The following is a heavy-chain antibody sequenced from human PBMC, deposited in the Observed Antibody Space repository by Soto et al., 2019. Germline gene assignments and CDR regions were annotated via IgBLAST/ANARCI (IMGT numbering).Heavy chain of an antibody. CDR3: AREGVVMITFGGVYDY. V-gene: IGHV1-18*01. D-gene: IGHD3-16*01. Sequence: ASVKVSCKASGYTFTSYGISWVRQAPGQGLEWMGWNSAYNGNTNYAQKLQGRVTMTTDTSTSTAYMELRSLRSDDTAVYYCAREGVVMITFGGVYDYWGQGTLVTVSS. J-gene: IGHJ4*02. CDR1: GYTFTSYG. CDR2: NSAYNGNT.